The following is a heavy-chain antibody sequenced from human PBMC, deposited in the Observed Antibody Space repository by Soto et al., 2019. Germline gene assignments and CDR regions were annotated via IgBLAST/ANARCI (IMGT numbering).Heavy chain of an antibody. CDR3: ARIKWGLDYYSGMDV. CDR1: GYTFSDYF. D-gene: IGHD1-26*01. CDR2: INPKTAAT. Sequence: ASVKVSCKASGYTFSDYFIQWLRQAPGQGLEWVAWINPKTAATNYAKKFQDRVTVTSGTSFSTAYLELTRLRPDDTALYYCARIKWGLDYYSGMDVWGQGTAVTVSS. J-gene: IGHJ6*02. V-gene: IGHV1-2*02.